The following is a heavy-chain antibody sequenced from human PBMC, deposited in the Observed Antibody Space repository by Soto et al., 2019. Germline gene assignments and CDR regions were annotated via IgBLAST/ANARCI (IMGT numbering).Heavy chain of an antibody. V-gene: IGHV4-34*01. J-gene: IGHJ6*02. D-gene: IGHD6-6*01. Sequence: ETLSLTCAVYGGSFSGYYWSWIRQPPGKGLEWIGEINHSGSTNYNPSLKSRVTISVDTSKNQFSLKLSSVTAADTAVYYCARVATLLLAARPNYYYGMDVWGQGTTVTVSS. CDR3: ARVATLLLAARPNYYYGMDV. CDR2: INHSGST. CDR1: GGSFSGYY.